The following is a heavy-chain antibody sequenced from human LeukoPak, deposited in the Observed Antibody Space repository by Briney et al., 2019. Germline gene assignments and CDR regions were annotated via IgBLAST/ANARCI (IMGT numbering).Heavy chain of an antibody. CDR1: GFTFSSHA. CDR3: ARVYCGRATCDPWLDP. V-gene: IGHV3-30-3*01. D-gene: IGHD2-21*01. CDR2: ISYDGSDK. J-gene: IGHJ5*02. Sequence: GGSLRLSCAASGFTFSSHALHWVRQAPGKGLEWVAVISYDGSDKYYADSAKGRFTISRDNSKNTLYLQMNSLRAEDTAVYYCARVYCGRATCDPWLDPWGRGTLVTVSS.